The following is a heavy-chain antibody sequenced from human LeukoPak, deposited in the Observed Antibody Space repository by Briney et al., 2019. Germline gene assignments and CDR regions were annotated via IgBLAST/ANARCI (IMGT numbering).Heavy chain of an antibody. CDR1: GGSISSSSYY. Sequence: PSETLSLTCSVSGGSISSSSYYWGWTRQPPGKGLEWIGSIFYSGSTHYNPSLKSRVTISVDTSKSQFSLKLTSVTAADTAVYYCAGERGEEYSSGWYKTNYFYNWGQGIRVTVSS. D-gene: IGHD6-19*01. J-gene: IGHJ4*02. V-gene: IGHV4-39*07. CDR3: AGERGEEYSSGWYKTNYFYN. CDR2: IFYSGST.